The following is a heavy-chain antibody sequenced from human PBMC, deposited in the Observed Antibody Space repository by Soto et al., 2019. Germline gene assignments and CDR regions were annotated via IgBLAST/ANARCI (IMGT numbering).Heavy chain of an antibody. D-gene: IGHD6-19*01. CDR1: GFTFDDYA. J-gene: IGHJ4*02. Sequence: EVQLVESGGGLVQPGRSLRLSCAASGFTFDDYAMHWVRQAPGKGLEWISGISWNGGTVDYADSVKGRFTISRDNAKHSLYLQMSSLRTEDTAVYYCAKTIGWYYFDYWGQGTLVTVSS. CDR2: ISWNGGTV. CDR3: AKTIGWYYFDY. V-gene: IGHV3-9*01.